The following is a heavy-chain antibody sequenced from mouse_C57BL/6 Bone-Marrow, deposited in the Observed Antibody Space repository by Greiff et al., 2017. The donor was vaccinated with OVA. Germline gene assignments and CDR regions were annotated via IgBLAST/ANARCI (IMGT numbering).Heavy chain of an antibody. CDR3: ARGSYYDYLLFAY. V-gene: IGHV1-52*01. D-gene: IGHD2-4*01. CDR1: GYTFTSYW. CDR2: IDPSDSET. Sequence: VKLQQPGAELVRPGSSVKLSCKASGYTFTSYWMHWVKQRPIQGLEWIGNIDPSDSETHYNQKFKDKATLTVDKSSSTAYMQLSSLTSEDSAVYFCARGSYYDYLLFAYWGQGTLVTVSA. J-gene: IGHJ3*01.